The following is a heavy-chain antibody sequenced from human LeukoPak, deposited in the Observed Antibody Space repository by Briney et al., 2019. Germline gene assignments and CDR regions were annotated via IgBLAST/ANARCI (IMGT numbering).Heavy chain of an antibody. CDR3: ARGRSYYYDSSGYSSFDY. J-gene: IGHJ4*02. CDR2: ISSSSSTI. V-gene: IGHV3-48*02. Sequence: GGSLRLSCAVSGFTFCIYSMNWVRQAPGKGLEWVSYISSSSSTIYYADSVKGRFTISRDNAKNSLYLQMNSLRDEDTAVYYCARGRSYYYDSSGYSSFDYWGQGTLVTVSS. CDR1: GFTFCIYS. D-gene: IGHD3-22*01.